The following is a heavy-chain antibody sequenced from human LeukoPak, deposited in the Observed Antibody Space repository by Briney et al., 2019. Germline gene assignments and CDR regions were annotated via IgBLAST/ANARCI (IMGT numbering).Heavy chain of an antibody. Sequence: PSETLSLTCTVSGGSISSSSYCWGWIRQPPGKGLEWIGEINHSGSTNYNPSLKSRVTISVDTSKNQFSLKLSSVTAADTAVYYCARGGAGMVATSGWGQGTLVTVSS. J-gene: IGHJ4*02. CDR1: GGSISSSSYC. CDR3: ARGGAGMVATSG. D-gene: IGHD5-12*01. V-gene: IGHV4-39*07. CDR2: INHSGST.